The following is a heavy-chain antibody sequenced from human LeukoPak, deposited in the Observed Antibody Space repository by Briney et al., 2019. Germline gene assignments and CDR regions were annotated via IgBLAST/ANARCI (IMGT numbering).Heavy chain of an antibody. CDR3: AKDRGTVIGVVTDFEH. CDR2: ISGLGSTT. CDR1: GFTFSNDV. J-gene: IGHJ4*02. D-gene: IGHD3-3*01. V-gene: IGHV3-23*01. Sequence: GGSLRLSCTASGFTFSNDVMSWVRQAPGQGLEWVSAISGLGSTTYYADSVKGRFTISRDNSKNTLYLHLTTLRADDTAVYYCAKDRGTVIGVVTDFEHWGQGTQVTVSS.